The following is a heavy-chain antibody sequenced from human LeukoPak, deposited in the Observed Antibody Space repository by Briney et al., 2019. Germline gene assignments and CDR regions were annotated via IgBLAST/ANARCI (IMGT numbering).Heavy chain of an antibody. Sequence: KSSETLSLTCTVSGVSISSSSYYWGWIRQPPGKGLEWIGSIYYSGSTYYNPSLKSRVTISVDTSKNQFSLKLSSVTAADTAVYYCARLTVGDYVWGSYRYTVDYFDYWGQGTLVTVSS. V-gene: IGHV4-39*01. CDR3: ARLTVGDYVWGSYRYTVDYFDY. CDR1: GVSISSSSYY. D-gene: IGHD3-16*02. CDR2: IYYSGST. J-gene: IGHJ4*02.